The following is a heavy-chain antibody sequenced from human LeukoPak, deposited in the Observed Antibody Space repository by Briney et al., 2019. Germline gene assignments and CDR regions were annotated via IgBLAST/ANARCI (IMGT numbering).Heavy chain of an antibody. J-gene: IGHJ4*02. D-gene: IGHD3-10*01. V-gene: IGHV3-30*03. CDR3: ARGSLWFGELVY. CDR1: GFTFSNYG. CDR2: ISYDGSNK. Sequence: PGGSLRLSCAASGFTFSNYGMHWVRQAPGKGLEWVAVISYDGSNKYFADSVKGRFTISRDDAKNSLYLQMNSLRAEDTAVYYCARGSLWFGELVYWGQGTLVTVSS.